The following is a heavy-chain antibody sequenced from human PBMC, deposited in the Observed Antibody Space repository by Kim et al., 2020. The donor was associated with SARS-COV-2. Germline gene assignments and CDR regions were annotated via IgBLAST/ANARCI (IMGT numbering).Heavy chain of an antibody. V-gene: IGHV3-23*01. D-gene: IGHD6-13*01. J-gene: IGHJ4*02. Sequence: DSGKGRFPISRDTSTNTLYLQMNSLRAEDTAVYYCAKKRGYSSSWEDFDYWGQGTLVTVFS. CDR3: AKKRGYSSSWEDFDY.